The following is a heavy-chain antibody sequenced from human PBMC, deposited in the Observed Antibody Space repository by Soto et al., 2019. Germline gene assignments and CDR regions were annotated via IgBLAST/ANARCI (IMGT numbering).Heavy chain of an antibody. J-gene: IGHJ5*02. CDR1: GFSLSTSGMR. Sequence: ESGPTLVNPTQTLTLTCTFSGFSLSTSGMRVSWIRQPPGKALEWLARIDWDDDKFYSTSLKTRLTISKDTSKNQVVLTMTNMDPVDTATYYCARTGYSSAWNWFDPWGQGTLVTV. CDR3: ARTGYSSAWNWFDP. V-gene: IGHV2-70*04. CDR2: IDWDDDK. D-gene: IGHD6-19*01.